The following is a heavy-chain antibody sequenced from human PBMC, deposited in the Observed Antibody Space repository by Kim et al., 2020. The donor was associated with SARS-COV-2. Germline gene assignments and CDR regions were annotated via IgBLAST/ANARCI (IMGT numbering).Heavy chain of an antibody. CDR3: TSGPPGRIAAAGIYYGMDV. J-gene: IGHJ6*02. V-gene: IGHV3-73*01. Sequence: GGSLRLSCAASGFTFSGSAMHWVRQASGKGLEWVGRIRSKANSYATAYAASVKGRFTISRDDSKNTAYLQMNSLKTEDTAVYYCTSGPPGRIAAAGIYYGMDVWGQGTTVTVSS. CDR1: GFTFSGSA. D-gene: IGHD6-13*01. CDR2: IRSKANSYAT.